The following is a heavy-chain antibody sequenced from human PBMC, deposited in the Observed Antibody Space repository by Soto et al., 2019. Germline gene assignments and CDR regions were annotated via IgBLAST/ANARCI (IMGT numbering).Heavy chain of an antibody. CDR1: GGSFSGYY. CDR3: ARDKITGLFDY. CDR2: INHSGST. J-gene: IGHJ4*02. D-gene: IGHD2-8*02. V-gene: IGHV4-34*01. Sequence: QVQLQQWGAGLLKPSETLSLTCAVYGGSFSGYYWTWIRQPPGTGLEWIGEINHSGSTNYNPSLKRRVTISVDTSKNPFSLKLTSVTAAGTAVYYCARDKITGLFDYWGQGTLVTVSS.